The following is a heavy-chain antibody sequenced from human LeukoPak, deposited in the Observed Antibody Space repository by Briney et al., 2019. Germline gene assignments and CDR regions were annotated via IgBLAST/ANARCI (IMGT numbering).Heavy chain of an antibody. CDR3: ATEGPNYYMDV. CDR1: GGTFTKIG. J-gene: IGHJ6*03. Sequence: SVKVSCKASGGTFTKIGISWVRHAPGEGLERMGGIIPMFGAANYAQKFQGRVTITTDESTTTAHMELISLTSDDTAVYFCATEGPNYYMDVWGKGTAVTVSS. CDR2: IIPMFGAA. V-gene: IGHV1-69*05.